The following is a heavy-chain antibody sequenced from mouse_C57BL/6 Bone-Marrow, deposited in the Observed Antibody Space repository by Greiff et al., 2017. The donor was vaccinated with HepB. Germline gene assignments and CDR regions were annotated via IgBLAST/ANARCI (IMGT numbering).Heavy chain of an antibody. V-gene: IGHV10-1*01. D-gene: IGHD1-1*01. CDR2: IRSKSNNYAT. CDR3: VRQGDYYYGTMDY. CDR1: GFSFNTYA. Sequence: DVQLVESGGGLVQPKGSLKLSCAASGFSFNTYAMNWVRQAPGKGLEWVARIRSKSNNYATYYADSVKDRFTISRDDSESMLYLQMNNLKTEDTAMYYCVRQGDYYYGTMDYWGQGTSVTVSS. J-gene: IGHJ4*01.